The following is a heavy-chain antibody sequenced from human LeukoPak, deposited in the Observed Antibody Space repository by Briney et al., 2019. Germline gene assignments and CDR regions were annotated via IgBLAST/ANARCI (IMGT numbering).Heavy chain of an antibody. V-gene: IGHV4-34*01. CDR3: ASVGRRYSSSWYRSY. D-gene: IGHD6-13*01. CDR2: INHSGST. Sequence: SETLSLTCAVYGGSFSGYYWSWIRQPPGKGLEWIGEINHSGSTNYNPSLKSRVTISVDTSKNQFSLKLSSVTAADTAVYYCASVGRRYSSSWYRSYWGQGTLVTVSS. CDR1: GGSFSGYY. J-gene: IGHJ4*02.